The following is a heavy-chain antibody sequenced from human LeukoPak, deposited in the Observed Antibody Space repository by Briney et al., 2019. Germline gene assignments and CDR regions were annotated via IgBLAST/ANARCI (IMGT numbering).Heavy chain of an antibody. D-gene: IGHD3-10*01. CDR2: ISSSGSTI. CDR3: AKDLMRDRWFGES. Sequence: GGSLRLSCAVSGFTFSSYEMNWVRQAPGKGLEWVSYISSSGSTIYYAESVKGRFTISRDTSRNTLYLQMNSLRLEDTAVYYCAKDLMRDRWFGESWGQGTLVTVSS. J-gene: IGHJ5*02. CDR1: GFTFSSYE. V-gene: IGHV3-48*03.